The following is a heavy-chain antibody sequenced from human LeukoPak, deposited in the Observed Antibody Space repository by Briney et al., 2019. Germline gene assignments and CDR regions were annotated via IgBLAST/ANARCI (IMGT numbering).Heavy chain of an antibody. J-gene: IGHJ6*02. Sequence: GESLKISCKGSGYSFTSYWIGWVRQMPGKGLEWMGIIYPGDSDTRYSPSFQGQVTISADKSISTAYLQWRSLKASDTAMYYCARPSPYYYYGMDVWGQGTTVTASS. CDR3: ARPSPYYYYGMDV. CDR1: GYSFTSYW. V-gene: IGHV5-51*01. CDR2: IYPGDSDT.